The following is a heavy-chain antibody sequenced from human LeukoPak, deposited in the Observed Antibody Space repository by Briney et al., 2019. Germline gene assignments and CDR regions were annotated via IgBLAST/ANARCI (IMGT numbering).Heavy chain of an antibody. V-gene: IGHV3-48*02. CDR3: ARDHSSSWHQAHNWFDP. CDR2: IGSSGSPT. Sequence: GGSLRLSCAASGFAFSSYNMNWVRQAPGKGLEWISYIGSSGSPTHYADSVGGRFTISRDNAKNSLYLQMNSLRDEDTAVYYCARDHSSSWHQAHNWFDPWGQGTLVTVSS. D-gene: IGHD6-13*01. CDR1: GFAFSSYN. J-gene: IGHJ5*02.